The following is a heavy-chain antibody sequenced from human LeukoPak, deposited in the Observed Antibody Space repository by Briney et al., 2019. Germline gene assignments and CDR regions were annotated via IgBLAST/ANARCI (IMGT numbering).Heavy chain of an antibody. J-gene: IGHJ6*02. CDR2: IYYSGST. V-gene: IGHV4-59*01. Sequence: SETLSLTCTVSGGSIRSYYWSWIRQPPGKGLEWIGYIYYSGSTNYNPSLKSRVTISVDTPKNQLSLKLTSVTAADTAVYYCARELGATVVNYGMDVWGQGITVTVSS. D-gene: IGHD4-23*01. CDR3: ARELGATVVNYGMDV. CDR1: GGSIRSYY.